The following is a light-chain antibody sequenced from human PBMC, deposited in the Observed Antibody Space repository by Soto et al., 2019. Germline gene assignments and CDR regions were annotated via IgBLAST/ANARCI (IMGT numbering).Light chain of an antibody. Sequence: TQSPSTLSGSVGDRVTITCRASQSISSSYLAWYQQKPGQAPRLVIYGASRRATGIPDRFSGSGSGTDFTLTISRLEPDDFAVYHCQQYGTSPTFGQGTKVDIK. V-gene: IGKV3-20*01. CDR1: QSISSSY. CDR2: GAS. J-gene: IGKJ1*01. CDR3: QQYGTSPT.